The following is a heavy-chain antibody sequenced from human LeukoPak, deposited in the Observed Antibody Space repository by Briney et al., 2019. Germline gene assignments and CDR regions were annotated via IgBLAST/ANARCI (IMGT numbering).Heavy chain of an antibody. Sequence: PSETLSLTCAVYGGSFSGYYWSWIRQPPGKGLEWIGEINHSGSTNYNPSLKSRVTISVDTSKNQFSLKLSSVTAADTAVYYCARDWIAARPTPGDWFDPWGQGTLVTASS. CDR1: GGSFSGYY. CDR3: ARDWIAARPTPGDWFDP. D-gene: IGHD6-6*01. J-gene: IGHJ5*02. CDR2: INHSGST. V-gene: IGHV4-34*01.